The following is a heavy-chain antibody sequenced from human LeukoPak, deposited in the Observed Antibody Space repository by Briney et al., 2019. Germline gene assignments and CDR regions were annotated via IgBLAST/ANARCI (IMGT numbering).Heavy chain of an antibody. D-gene: IGHD3-10*01. V-gene: IGHV3-30*03. J-gene: IGHJ2*01. CDR3: ARPASRGVGRYFDL. CDR2: ASYDGSIE. Sequence: GGSLRLSCVAPGFTLSTNGMHWVRQAPGKGLEWVAIASYDGSIEHYADSVKGRFTISRDTSKNTLYLQMNSLRAEDTALYYCARPASRGVGRYFDLWGRGSLVTVSS. CDR1: GFTLSTNG.